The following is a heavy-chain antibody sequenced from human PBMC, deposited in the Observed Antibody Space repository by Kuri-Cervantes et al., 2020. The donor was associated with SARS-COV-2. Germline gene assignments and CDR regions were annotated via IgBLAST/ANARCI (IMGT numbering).Heavy chain of an antibody. J-gene: IGHJ4*02. CDR1: GFTFSGHW. Sequence: GESLKISFTASGFTFSGHWIHWVRQAPGKGLVWVSRINPDGSYTNNADSVKGRFTLSRDNAKNMLFLQMNSLRAEGTAVYYCVRDGDHWNFDYWGQGTLVTVSS. CDR2: INPDGSYT. CDR3: VRDGDHWNFDY. V-gene: IGHV3-74*01. D-gene: IGHD1-1*01.